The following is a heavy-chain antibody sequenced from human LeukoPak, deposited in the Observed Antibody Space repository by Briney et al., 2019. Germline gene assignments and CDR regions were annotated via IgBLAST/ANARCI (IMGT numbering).Heavy chain of an antibody. V-gene: IGHV1-69*05. CDR3: ASRGYCSSTSCYKPRGNYYYYYMDV. CDR2: IFPIFGTA. Sequence: SVKVSCKASGGTFSSYAISWVRQAPGQGLEWMGGIFPIFGTANYAQKFQGRVTITTDESTSTAYMELSSLRSEDTAVYYCASRGYCSSTSCYKPRGNYYYYYMDVWGKGTTVTVSS. J-gene: IGHJ6*03. CDR1: GGTFSSYA. D-gene: IGHD2-2*02.